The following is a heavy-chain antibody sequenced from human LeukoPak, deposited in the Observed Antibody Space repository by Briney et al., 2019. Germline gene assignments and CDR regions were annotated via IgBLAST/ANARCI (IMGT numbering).Heavy chain of an antibody. CDR1: GLTVSSNY. J-gene: IGHJ4*02. CDR3: ARDYALVWMVAAIEASKTEGDY. D-gene: IGHD2-15*01. V-gene: IGHV3-66*01. Sequence: GGSLRLSCAASGLTVSSNYMTWVRQAPGKGLQWVSIIRSDSGTDYADSVKGRFTISRDNAKNSLYLQMNSLRAEDTAVYYCARDYALVWMVAAIEASKTEGDYWGQGTLVTVSS. CDR2: IRSDSGT.